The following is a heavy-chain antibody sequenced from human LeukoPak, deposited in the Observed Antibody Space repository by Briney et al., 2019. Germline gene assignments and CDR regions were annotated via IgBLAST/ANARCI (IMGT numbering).Heavy chain of an antibody. V-gene: IGHV4-59*11. D-gene: IGHD3-16*01. CDR3: ARDGASPHERWFDP. J-gene: IGHJ5*02. CDR1: GGSISSHY. Sequence: SETLSLTCTVSGGSISSHYWSWIRQPPGKGLEWIGYIYYSGSTNYNPSLKSRVTISVDTSKNQFSLKLSSVTAADTAVYYCARDGASPHERWFDPWGQGTLVTVSS. CDR2: IYYSGST.